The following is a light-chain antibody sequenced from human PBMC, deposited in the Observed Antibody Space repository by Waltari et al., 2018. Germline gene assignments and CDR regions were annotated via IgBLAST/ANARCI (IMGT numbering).Light chain of an antibody. J-gene: IGKJ5*01. CDR3: QQYNLYST. Sequence: DIQMTQSPSTLSASIGDRVTITCRASQSVRTWLAWFQQKPGKAPKLLIHKSSNLEIGVPSRFSGSGSGTEFTLTIISLQPDDFATYYCQQYNLYSTFGQGTRLEMK. CDR2: KSS. V-gene: IGKV1-5*03. CDR1: QSVRTW.